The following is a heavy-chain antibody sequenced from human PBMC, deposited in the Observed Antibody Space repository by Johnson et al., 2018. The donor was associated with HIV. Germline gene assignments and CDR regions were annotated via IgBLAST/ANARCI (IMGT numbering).Heavy chain of an antibody. J-gene: IGHJ3*01. CDR1: GFIFSHAW. V-gene: IGHV3-15*01. CDR2: IKREIDGGTR. CDR3: TRDRDGVGVS. D-gene: IGHD3-10*01. Sequence: VQLVESGGGLVKPGESLRLSCVASGFIFSHAWMSWVRQAPGKGLEWGGRIKREIDGGTRDYAAPVKGRFTISRDDSKNTLSLQMSSLKTEDTAVYYCTRDRDGVGVSWGQGTMVTVSS.